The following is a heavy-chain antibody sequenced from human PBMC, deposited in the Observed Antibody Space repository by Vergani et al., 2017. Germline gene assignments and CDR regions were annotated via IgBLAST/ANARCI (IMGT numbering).Heavy chain of an antibody. V-gene: IGHV1-58*02. CDR2: IVVGSGNT. Sequence: QMQLVQSGPEVKKPGTPVKVSCKASGSTFTSSAMQWVRQARGQRLEWIGWIVVGSGNTNYAQKFQERVTITRDMSTSTAYMELSSLRSEDTAVYYCAAVGNSGSSDYWGRGTLVAVSS. CDR3: AAVGNSGSSDY. D-gene: IGHD1-26*01. CDR1: GSTFTSSA. J-gene: IGHJ4*02.